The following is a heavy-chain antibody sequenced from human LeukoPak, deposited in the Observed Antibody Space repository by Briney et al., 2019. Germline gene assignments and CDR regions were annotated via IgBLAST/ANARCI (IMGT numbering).Heavy chain of an antibody. Sequence: PSETLSLTCGVSGGSISSSNWWSWVRQPPGKGLEWIGEIYDRGSTNYNPSLKSRVTISVDKFKNQFSLNLTSVTAADTAVYYCARTYSDSSGFYPDAFDIWGQGTMVTVTS. D-gene: IGHD3-22*01. CDR1: GGSISSSNW. CDR3: ARTYSDSSGFYPDAFDI. V-gene: IGHV4-4*02. J-gene: IGHJ3*02. CDR2: IYDRGST.